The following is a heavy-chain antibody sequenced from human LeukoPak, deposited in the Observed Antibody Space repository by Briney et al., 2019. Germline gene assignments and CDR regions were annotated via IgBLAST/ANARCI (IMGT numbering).Heavy chain of an antibody. J-gene: IGHJ6*02. V-gene: IGHV3-66*01. D-gene: IGHD6-19*01. CDR1: GFTVSSSS. CDR3: ARGQEQFSSPWQWGPRRKNFYYYGMDV. CDR2: ISSDGNT. Sequence: GGSLRLSCAASGFTVSSSSMNWVRLGPGKGLEWVSVISSDGNTYYVDSVKGRFTISRDNSRNTLSLQMHGLRADDTAVYYCARGQEQFSSPWQWGPRRKNFYYYGMDVWGQGTTVTVSS.